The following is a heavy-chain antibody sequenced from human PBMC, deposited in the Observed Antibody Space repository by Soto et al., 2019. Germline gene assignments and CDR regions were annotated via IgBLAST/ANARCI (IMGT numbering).Heavy chain of an antibody. CDR1: GFTFSGSA. J-gene: IGHJ6*02. CDR3: TTPTYYDFWSGYPDYYYYGMDV. V-gene: IGHV3-73*02. D-gene: IGHD3-3*01. Sequence: EVQLVESGGGLVQPGGSLKLSCAASGFTFSGSAMHWVRQASGKGLEWVGRIRSKANSYATAYAASVKGRFTISRDDSKNTAYLQMNSLKTEDTAVYYCTTPTYYDFWSGYPDYYYYGMDVWGQGTTVTVSS. CDR2: IRSKANSYAT.